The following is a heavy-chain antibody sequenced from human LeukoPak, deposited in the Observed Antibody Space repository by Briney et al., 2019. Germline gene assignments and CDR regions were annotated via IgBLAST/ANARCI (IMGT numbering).Heavy chain of an antibody. CDR2: ISYDGSNR. V-gene: IGHV3-30*03. CDR1: GFTFSNFA. CDR3: ARVQVAGTGGEYYFDY. Sequence: PGGSLRLSCAASGFTFSNFAMHWVRQAPGKGLEWVALISYDGSNRYYAGSVKDRFTVSRDNSKNTLYLQMNSLRAEDTAVYYCARVQVAGTGGEYYFDYWGQGTLVTVSS. D-gene: IGHD6-19*01. J-gene: IGHJ4*02.